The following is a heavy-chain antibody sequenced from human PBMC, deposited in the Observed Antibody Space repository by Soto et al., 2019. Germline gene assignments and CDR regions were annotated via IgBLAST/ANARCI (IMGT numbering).Heavy chain of an antibody. J-gene: IGHJ4*02. Sequence: SQTLSLTCAISGDSVSSNSAAWNWIRQSPSRGLEWLGRTYYRSKWYNDYAVSVKSRITINPDTSKNQFSLQLNSVTPEDTAVYYCARVPASDFWSGSGKEAIDYWGQGTLVTVSS. D-gene: IGHD3-3*01. CDR3: ARVPASDFWSGSGKEAIDY. CDR2: TYYRSKWYN. CDR1: GDSVSSNSAA. V-gene: IGHV6-1*01.